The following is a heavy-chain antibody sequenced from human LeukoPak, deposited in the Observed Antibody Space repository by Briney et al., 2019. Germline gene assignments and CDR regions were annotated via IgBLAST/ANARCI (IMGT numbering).Heavy chain of an antibody. CDR2: TYYRSKWYN. D-gene: IGHD2-2*01. Sequence: SQTLSLTCAISGDSFSSNSAAWNWIRQSPSRGLEWLGRTYYRSKWYNDYAVSVKSRITINPDTSKNQFSLQLNSVTPEDTAVYYCARSLRLGYCSSISCYGAFDIWGQGTMVTVSS. CDR1: GDSFSSNSAA. CDR3: ARSLRLGYCSSISCYGAFDI. V-gene: IGHV6-1*01. J-gene: IGHJ3*02.